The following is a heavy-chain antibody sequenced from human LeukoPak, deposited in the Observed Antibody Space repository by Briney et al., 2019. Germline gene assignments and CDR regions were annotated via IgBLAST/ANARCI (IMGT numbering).Heavy chain of an antibody. CDR1: GGSISSYH. V-gene: IGHV4-59*08. J-gene: IGHJ4*02. Sequence: SETLSLTCTVSGGSISSYHWSWIRQPPGKGLGWIGYIYYSGSTNYNPSLKSRATISVDTSKNQFSLKLSSVTAADTAVYYCARREDSGSSGYYGLWGQGTLVTVSS. D-gene: IGHD3-22*01. CDR3: ARREDSGSSGYYGL. CDR2: IYYSGST.